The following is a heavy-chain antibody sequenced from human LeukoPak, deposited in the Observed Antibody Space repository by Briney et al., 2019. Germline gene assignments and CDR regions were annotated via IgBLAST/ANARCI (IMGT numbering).Heavy chain of an antibody. V-gene: IGHV3-7*01. CDR3: ARDSSPYYYGSGSHDY. CDR2: IKQDGSEK. CDR1: GFTFSNYW. D-gene: IGHD3-10*01. J-gene: IGHJ4*02. Sequence: GGPLRLSCAASGFTFSNYWMSWVRQAPGKGLEWVANIKQDGSEKYYVDSVKGRLTISRDNSKNTLYLQMNSLRAEDTAVYYCARDSSPYYYGSGSHDYWGQGTLVTVSS.